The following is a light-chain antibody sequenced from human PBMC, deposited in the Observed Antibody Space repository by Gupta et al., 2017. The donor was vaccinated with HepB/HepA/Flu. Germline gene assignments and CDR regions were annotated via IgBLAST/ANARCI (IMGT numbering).Light chain of an antibody. Sequence: EIVLTQSPGTLSLSPGERATLSCRASQSVTSSSLAWYQQKPGQAPRLLIYGASSRATGIPDRFSGSGSGSDFTLTIIRLDPEDFAVYYCQQENSSPITFGQGTRLEIK. CDR1: QSVTSSS. J-gene: IGKJ5*01. CDR2: GAS. CDR3: QQENSSPIT. V-gene: IGKV3-20*01.